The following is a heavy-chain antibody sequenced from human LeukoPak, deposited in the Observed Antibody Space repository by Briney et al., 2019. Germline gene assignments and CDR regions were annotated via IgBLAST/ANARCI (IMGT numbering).Heavy chain of an antibody. J-gene: IGHJ4*02. CDR3: ARGGITIFGVVIAYFDY. CDR1: GGSFSGYY. D-gene: IGHD3-3*01. CDR2: INHSGST. V-gene: IGHV4-34*01. Sequence: PSETLSLTCAVYGGSFSGYYWSWIRQTPGKGLEWIGEINHSGSTNYNPSLKSRVTISVDTSKNQFSLKLSSVTAADTAVYYCARGGITIFGVVIAYFDYWGQGTLVTVSS.